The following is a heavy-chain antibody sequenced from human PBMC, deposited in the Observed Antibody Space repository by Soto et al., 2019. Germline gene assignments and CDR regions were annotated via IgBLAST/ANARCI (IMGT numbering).Heavy chain of an antibody. CDR3: GKNQGVELVPLATVDWFDP. D-gene: IGHD1-26*01. CDR2: ISGSGFKK. Sequence: GGSLRLSCAASGFIFENFGMSWVRQAPGKGLEWISSISGSGFKKYYADSVKGRFTISRDNSKSTVYLELNNLSAEDTAVYHCGKNQGVELVPLATVDWFDPWGQGSVVTVSS. V-gene: IGHV3-23*01. CDR1: GFIFENFG. J-gene: IGHJ5*02.